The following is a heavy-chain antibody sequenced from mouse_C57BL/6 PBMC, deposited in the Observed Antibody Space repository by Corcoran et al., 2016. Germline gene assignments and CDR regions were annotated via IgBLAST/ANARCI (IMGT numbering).Heavy chain of an antibody. D-gene: IGHD2-5*01. Sequence: QVQLQQSGAELARPGASVKLSSKASGYTFTSYGISWVKQRTGQGLEWIGEIYPRSGNTYYNEKFKGKATLTADKSSSTAYMELRSLTSEDSAVYFCARGGTIVTTYYAMDYWGQGTSVTVSS. CDR3: ARGGTIVTTYYAMDY. CDR1: GYTFTSYG. J-gene: IGHJ4*01. CDR2: IYPRSGNT. V-gene: IGHV1-81*01.